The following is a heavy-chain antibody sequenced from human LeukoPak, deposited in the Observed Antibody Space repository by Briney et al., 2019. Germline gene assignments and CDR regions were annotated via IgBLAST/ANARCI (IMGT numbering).Heavy chain of an antibody. Sequence: GGSLRLSCAASGFTVSSNYMNWVRQAPGKGLEWVGHIKSKTNDGTADYAAPVRGRFTISRDDSKNTLYLQMNSLKTEDTAVYYCTTYGDYGSGSYPYWGQGTLVTVSS. CDR3: TTYGDYGSGSYPY. J-gene: IGHJ4*02. V-gene: IGHV3-15*01. D-gene: IGHD3-10*01. CDR2: IKSKTNDGTA. CDR1: GFTVSSNY.